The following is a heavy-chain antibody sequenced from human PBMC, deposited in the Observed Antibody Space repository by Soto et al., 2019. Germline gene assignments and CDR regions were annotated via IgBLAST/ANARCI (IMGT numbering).Heavy chain of an antibody. J-gene: IGHJ6*01. Sequence: ASVKVSCKASGYTFTGYYMHWVRQAPGQGLEWMGWINPNSGGTNYAQKFQGRVTMTRDTSISTAYMELSRLRSDDTAVYYCARVPGYYYYGMDVWRQGTTVTV. CDR3: ARVPGYYYYGMDV. CDR2: INPNSGGT. CDR1: GYTFTGYY. V-gene: IGHV1-2*02.